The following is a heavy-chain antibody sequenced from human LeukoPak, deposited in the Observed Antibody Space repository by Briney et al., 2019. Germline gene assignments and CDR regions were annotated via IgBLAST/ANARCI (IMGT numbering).Heavy chain of an antibody. CDR2: ISFSVNTK. CDR3: ARGAYSSGWAYFDH. V-gene: IGHV3-48*04. D-gene: IGHD6-19*01. Sequence: GGSLRLSCAASGFTFSSYGMHWVRQAPGKGLEWVSYISFSVNTKYYGDSVKGRFTISRDNAKNSLYLHMDSLRAEDTAVYYCARGAYSSGWAYFDHWGQGTLVTVSS. J-gene: IGHJ4*02. CDR1: GFTFSSYG.